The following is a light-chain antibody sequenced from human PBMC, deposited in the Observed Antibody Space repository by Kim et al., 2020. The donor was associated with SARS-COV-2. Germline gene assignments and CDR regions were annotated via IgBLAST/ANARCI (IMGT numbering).Light chain of an antibody. CDR2: YDS. J-gene: IGLJ3*02. V-gene: IGLV3-21*04. Sequence: SYELTQPPSVSVAPGKTARITCGGNNIGSKSVHWYQQKPGQAPVLVIYYDSDRPSGILERFSGSNSGNTATLTISRVEAGDEADYYCQVWDSSSDHPDWV. CDR1: NIGSKS. CDR3: QVWDSSSDHPDWV.